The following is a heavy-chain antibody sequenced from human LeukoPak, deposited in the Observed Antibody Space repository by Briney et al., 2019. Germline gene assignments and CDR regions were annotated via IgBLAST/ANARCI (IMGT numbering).Heavy chain of an antibody. CDR1: GGSISISTYY. J-gene: IGHJ4*02. CDR3: ARVVPAAFSFDY. V-gene: IGHV4-39*01. Sequence: SETLSLTCTVSGGSISISTYYWGWIRQPPGKGLEWIGSIYYSGSTYYNPSLKSRVTISVDTSKNQFSLKLSSVTAADTAVYYCARVVPAAFSFDYWGQGTLVTVSS. CDR2: IYYSGST. D-gene: IGHD2-2*01.